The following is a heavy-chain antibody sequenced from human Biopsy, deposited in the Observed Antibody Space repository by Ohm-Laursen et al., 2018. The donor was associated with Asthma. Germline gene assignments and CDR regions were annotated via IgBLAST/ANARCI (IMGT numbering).Heavy chain of an antibody. CDR2: IYYSGRT. V-gene: IGHV4-39*02. J-gene: IGHJ2*01. Sequence: TLPLTCIVSGDAMSTSGSYWGWIRQSPGKGLEWIGSIYYSGRTYYNPSLESRVTISADTSKNHFSLKVTPVTAADTAVYYCARAVSSSSYWYFDLWGRGDLVTVSS. D-gene: IGHD6-6*01. CDR1: GDAMSTSGSY. CDR3: ARAVSSSSYWYFDL.